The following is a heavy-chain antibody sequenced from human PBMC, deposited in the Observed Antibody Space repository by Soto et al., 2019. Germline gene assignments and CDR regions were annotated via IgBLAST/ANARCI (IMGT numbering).Heavy chain of an antibody. CDR3: TTGIYYDLLPGYHDVAY. D-gene: IGHD3-9*01. J-gene: IGHJ4*02. V-gene: IGHV3-15*01. CDR2: IKSETDGGTA. CDR1: GFNLSHPW. Sequence: GGSLRLSCAASGFNLSHPWMTWVRQAAWKGLEWVGRIKSETDGGTADYAAPVKGRITISRDDSKNTVYLQMNSLKTEDTSVYYCTTGIYYDLLPGYHDVAYWGQGTLVAVCS.